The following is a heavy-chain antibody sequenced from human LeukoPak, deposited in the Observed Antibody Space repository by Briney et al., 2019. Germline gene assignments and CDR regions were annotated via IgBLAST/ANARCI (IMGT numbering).Heavy chain of an antibody. J-gene: IGHJ5*02. CDR3: ATPSRYSYGYGWFDP. Sequence: ASVKVSCKASGYTFTGYYMHWVRQAPGQGLEWMGWINPNSSGTNYAQKFQGGVTMTRDTSISTAYMELSRLRSDDTAVYYCATPSRYSYGYGWFDPWGQGTLSPSPQ. CDR2: INPNSSGT. V-gene: IGHV1-2*02. D-gene: IGHD5-18*01. CDR1: GYTFTGYY.